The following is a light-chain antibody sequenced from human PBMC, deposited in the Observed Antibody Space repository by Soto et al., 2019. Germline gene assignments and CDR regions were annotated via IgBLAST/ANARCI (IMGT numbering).Light chain of an antibody. CDR1: SSDVGGYNY. Sequence: QSALTQPASVSGSPGQSITISCTGTSSDVGGYNYVSWYQQHPGKAPKLMIYDVSNRPSGVSNRFSGSKSGNTASLTISGRQAEDEADYYCSSYTSISTLAFGGGTKLTVL. J-gene: IGLJ2*01. CDR2: DVS. CDR3: SSYTSISTLA. V-gene: IGLV2-14*01.